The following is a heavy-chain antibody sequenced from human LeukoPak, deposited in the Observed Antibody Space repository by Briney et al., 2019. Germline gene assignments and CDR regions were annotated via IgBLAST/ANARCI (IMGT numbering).Heavy chain of an antibody. D-gene: IGHD1-26*01. J-gene: IGHJ4*02. Sequence: ASVKVSCKASGYTFTSYGISWVRQAPGQGLEWIGWISAYNGNTNYAQKLQGRVTMTTDTSTSTAYMELRSLRSDDTAVYYCARAEWELLHLDYWGQGTLVTVSS. CDR3: ARAEWELLHLDY. V-gene: IGHV1-18*01. CDR1: GYTFTSYG. CDR2: ISAYNGNT.